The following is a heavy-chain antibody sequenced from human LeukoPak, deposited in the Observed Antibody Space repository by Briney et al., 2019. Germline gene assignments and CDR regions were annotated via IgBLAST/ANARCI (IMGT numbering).Heavy chain of an antibody. D-gene: IGHD2-15*01. J-gene: IGHJ4*02. V-gene: IGHV4-59*01. CDR1: GGSISTYY. CDR2: VYYTGST. CDR3: ARGDCSGGSCYEGRYYFDY. Sequence: SETLSLTCTVSGGSISTYYWSWIRQPPGKGLEWIGYVYYTGSTDYNPSLKSRVAISVDTSKNQFSLKLNSVTAADTAMYNCARGDCSGGSCYEGRYYFDYWGQGTLVTVSS.